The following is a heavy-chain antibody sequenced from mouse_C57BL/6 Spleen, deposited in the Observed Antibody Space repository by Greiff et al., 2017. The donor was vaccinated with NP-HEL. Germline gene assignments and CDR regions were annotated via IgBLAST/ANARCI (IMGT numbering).Heavy chain of an antibody. J-gene: IGHJ4*01. CDR2: LDPSDSYT. Sequence: QVQLKQPGAELVMPGASVKLSCKASGYTFTSYWMHWVKQRPGQGLEWIGELDPSDSYTNYNQKFKGKSTVTVDKSSSTAYMQLSSLTSEDSAVYYCARREIAMDYWGQGTSATVSS. CDR1: GYTFTSYW. V-gene: IGHV1-69*01. CDR3: ARREIAMDY.